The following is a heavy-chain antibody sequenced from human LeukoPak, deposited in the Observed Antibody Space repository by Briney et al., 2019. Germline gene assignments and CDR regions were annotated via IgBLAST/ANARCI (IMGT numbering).Heavy chain of an antibody. CDR3: ARAPSTYYYDSTYAFDI. CDR2: INHSGST. Sequence: PSGTLSLTCAVYGGSFSGYYWSWIRQPPGKGLEWIGEINHSGSTNYNPSLKSRVTISVGTSKNQFSLKLSSVTAADTAVYYCARAPSTYYYDSTYAFDIWGQGTMVTVSS. CDR1: GGSFSGYY. J-gene: IGHJ3*02. V-gene: IGHV4-34*01. D-gene: IGHD3-22*01.